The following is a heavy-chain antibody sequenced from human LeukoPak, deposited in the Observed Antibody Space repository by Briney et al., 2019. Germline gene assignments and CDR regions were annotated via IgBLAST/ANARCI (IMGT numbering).Heavy chain of an antibody. D-gene: IGHD2-15*01. V-gene: IGHV1-18*01. CDR3: ARERVACSGATCYSDGFDI. J-gene: IGHJ3*02. CDR1: GYTFTSYG. Sequence: ASVKVSCKASGYTFTSYGISWVRQAPGQGLEWMGWISAYNGNTHYAQKLQGRVTMTTDTSTSTVYMELRSLRSDDTAVYYCARERVACSGATCYSDGFDIWGQGTMVTVSS. CDR2: ISAYNGNT.